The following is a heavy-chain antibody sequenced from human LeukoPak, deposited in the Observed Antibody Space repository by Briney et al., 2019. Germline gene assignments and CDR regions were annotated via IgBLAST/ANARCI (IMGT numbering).Heavy chain of an antibody. CDR1: GGSFSGYY. Sequence: SEALSLTCAVYGGSFSGYYWSWIRQPPGKGLEWIGEINHSGSTNYNPSLKSRVTISVDTSKNRFSLKLSSVTAADTAVYYCARLYSSPDDAFDIWGQGTMVTVSS. V-gene: IGHV4-34*01. J-gene: IGHJ3*02. D-gene: IGHD6-13*01. CDR3: ARLYSSPDDAFDI. CDR2: INHSGST.